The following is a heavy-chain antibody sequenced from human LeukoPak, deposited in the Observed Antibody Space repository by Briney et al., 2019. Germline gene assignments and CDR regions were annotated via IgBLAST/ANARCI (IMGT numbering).Heavy chain of an antibody. Sequence: SETLSLTCTVSGGSISSYYWSWIPQPPGKGLEWIGYIYYSGSTNYNPSLKSRVTISVDTSKNQFSLKLSSVTAADTAVYYCARGNFMGGIAARPGAFDIWGQGTMVTASS. D-gene: IGHD6-6*01. CDR3: ARGNFMGGIAARPGAFDI. J-gene: IGHJ3*02. V-gene: IGHV4-59*01. CDR1: GGSISSYY. CDR2: IYYSGST.